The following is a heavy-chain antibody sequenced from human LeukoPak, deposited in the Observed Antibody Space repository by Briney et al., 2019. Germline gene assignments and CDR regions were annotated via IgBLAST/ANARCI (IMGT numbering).Heavy chain of an antibody. CDR1: GGSISSYY. D-gene: IGHD2-2*01. CDR3: ARTGYCSSTSCYFRSYYFDY. V-gene: IGHV4-59*08. Sequence: PSETLSLTCTVSGGSISSYYWSWIRQPPGKGLEWIGYIYYSGSTNYNPSLKSRVTISVDTSKNQFSLKLSSVTAADTAVYYCARTGYCSSTSCYFRSYYFDYWGQGTLVTVSS. J-gene: IGHJ4*02. CDR2: IYYSGST.